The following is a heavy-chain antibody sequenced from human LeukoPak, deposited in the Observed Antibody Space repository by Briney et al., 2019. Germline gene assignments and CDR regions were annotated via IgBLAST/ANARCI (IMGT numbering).Heavy chain of an antibody. V-gene: IGHV4-39*07. J-gene: IGHJ4*02. D-gene: IGHD3-22*01. CDR1: GGSISSSGYY. Sequence: SETLSLTCTVSGGSISSSGYYWGWIRQPPGKGLEWIGTIYYSGSTQYNPSLKSRVTISVDTSKNQFSLKLSSVTAADTAVYYCARGTHIPPMDPSGSMAYWGQGTLVTVSS. CDR2: IYYSGST. CDR3: ARGTHIPPMDPSGSMAY.